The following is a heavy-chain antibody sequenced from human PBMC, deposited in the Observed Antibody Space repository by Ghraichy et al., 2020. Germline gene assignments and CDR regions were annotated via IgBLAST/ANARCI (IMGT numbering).Heavy chain of an antibody. J-gene: IGHJ4*02. Sequence: ASVKVSCKASGYTFTGYYMHWVRQAPGQGLEWMGRINPNSGGTNYAQKFQGRVTMSGDTSISTAYLELSRLRSDDTAVYYCARDKGYDILTGYSAMAFDYWGQGTLVTGSS. CDR3: ARDKGYDILTGYSAMAFDY. CDR1: GYTFTGYY. CDR2: INPNSGGT. D-gene: IGHD3-9*01. V-gene: IGHV1-2*06.